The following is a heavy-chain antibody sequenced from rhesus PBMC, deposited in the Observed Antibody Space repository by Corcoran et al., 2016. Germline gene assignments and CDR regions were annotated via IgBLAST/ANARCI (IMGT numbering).Heavy chain of an antibody. CDR2: IYGSRGRT. CDR1: GYYLRRGYD. D-gene: IGHD1-1*01. Sequence: QVPLQESGPGVVKPSETLSLTCAVSGYYLRRGYDWRCIPQPPGKGLEWIGYIYGSRGRTNHKPTRKNRATIAKDTSKNQVSLKLSSVTAADTAVYYCERKLAYFDYWGQGVRVTGSS. CDR3: ERKLAYFDY. J-gene: IGHJ4*01. V-gene: IGHV4-76*01.